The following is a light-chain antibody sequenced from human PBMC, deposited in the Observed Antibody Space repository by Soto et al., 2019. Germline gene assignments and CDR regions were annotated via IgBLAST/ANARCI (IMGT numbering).Light chain of an antibody. CDR2: GAS. J-gene: IGKJ4*01. Sequence: EIVLTQSPGTLSLSPGERATLSCRASQSVSSSYLAWYQQKPGQAPRLLIHGASTRAPGFPARFSGSGSGTDFTLTISSLQSEDFAVYYCQQRSNWPLTFGGGTKVDIK. V-gene: IGKV3D-20*02. CDR3: QQRSNWPLT. CDR1: QSVSSSY.